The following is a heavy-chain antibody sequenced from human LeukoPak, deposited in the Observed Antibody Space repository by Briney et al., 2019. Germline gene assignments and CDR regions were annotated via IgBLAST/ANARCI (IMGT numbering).Heavy chain of an antibody. CDR2: IRYDGSNK. Sequence: GGSLRLSCAASGFTFSSYGMHWVRQAPGKGLEWVAFIRYDGSNKYYADSVKGRFTISRDESKNTLYLQMNSLRAEDTAVYYCAKAPKGLRWELPETYYFDYWGQGTLVTVSS. J-gene: IGHJ4*02. CDR1: GFTFSSYG. V-gene: IGHV3-30*02. CDR3: AKAPKGLRWELPETYYFDY. D-gene: IGHD1-26*01.